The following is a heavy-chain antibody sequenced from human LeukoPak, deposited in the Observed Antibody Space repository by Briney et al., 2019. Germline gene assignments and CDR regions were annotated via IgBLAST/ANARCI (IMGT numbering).Heavy chain of an antibody. V-gene: IGHV4-4*07. D-gene: IGHD2/OR15-2a*01. CDR3: ARDTLSWFDP. CDR2: IYTSGST. Sequence: SETLSLTCTVSGGSISSYYWSWIRQPAGKGLEWIGRIYTSGSTNYNPSLKSRLTMSVDTAKNHISLKLSSVTAADTAVYYCARDTLSWFDPWGQGTLVTVSS. CDR1: GGSISSYY. J-gene: IGHJ5*02.